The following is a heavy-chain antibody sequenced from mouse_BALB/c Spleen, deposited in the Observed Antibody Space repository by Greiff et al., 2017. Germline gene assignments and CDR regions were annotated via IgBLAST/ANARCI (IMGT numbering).Heavy chain of an antibody. Sequence: EVQLVESGGGLVQPGGSLKLSCAASGFTFSSYGMSWVRQTPDKRLELVATINSNGGSTYYPDSVKGRFTISRDNAKNTLYLQMSSLKSEDTAMYYCARDFYGWFAYWGQGTLVTVSA. V-gene: IGHV5-6-3*01. J-gene: IGHJ3*01. CDR3: ARDFYGWFAY. CDR2: INSNGGST. D-gene: IGHD1-1*02. CDR1: GFTFSSYG.